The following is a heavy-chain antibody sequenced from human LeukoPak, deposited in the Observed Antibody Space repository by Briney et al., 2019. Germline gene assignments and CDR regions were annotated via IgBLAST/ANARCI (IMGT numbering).Heavy chain of an antibody. D-gene: IGHD1-14*01. Sequence: GGSLRLSCAASGFSFSTYTMTWVRQAPGKGLEWVSGIVASGDNTSYADSVKGRFTISRDNSKNTLYLQMNSLRAEDTAVYYCASRNWYIDYWGQGTLVTVSS. J-gene: IGHJ4*02. CDR3: ASRNWYIDY. CDR2: IVASGDNT. V-gene: IGHV3-23*01. CDR1: GFSFSTYT.